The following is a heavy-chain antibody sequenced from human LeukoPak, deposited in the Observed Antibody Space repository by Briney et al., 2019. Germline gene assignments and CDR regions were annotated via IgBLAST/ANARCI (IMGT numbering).Heavy chain of an antibody. CDR2: ISGSGGST. CDR1: GFTFSSYA. CDR3: ARGKYQLLRLRYFDWLPSQGRYYFDY. D-gene: IGHD3-9*01. Sequence: GGSLRLSCAASGFTFSSYAMSWVRQAPGKGLEWVSAISGSGGSTYHADSVKGRFTISRDNSKNTLYLQMNSLRAEDTAVYYCARGKYQLLRLRYFDWLPSQGRYYFDYWGRGTLVTVSS. V-gene: IGHV3-23*01. J-gene: IGHJ4*02.